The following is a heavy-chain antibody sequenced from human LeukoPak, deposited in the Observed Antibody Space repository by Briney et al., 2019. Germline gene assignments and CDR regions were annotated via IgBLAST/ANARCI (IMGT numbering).Heavy chain of an antibody. CDR2: ISGSGGST. CDR3: ARDPYSGSYGDYYYYYMDV. Sequence: GGSLRLSCAASGFTFSSYAMSWVRQAPGKGLEWVSGISGSGGSTVYADSVKGRFTISRDNAKSSLYLQMNSLRAEDTAVYYCARDPYSGSYGDYYYYYMDVWGKGTTVTISS. CDR1: GFTFSSYA. V-gene: IGHV3-23*01. D-gene: IGHD1-26*01. J-gene: IGHJ6*03.